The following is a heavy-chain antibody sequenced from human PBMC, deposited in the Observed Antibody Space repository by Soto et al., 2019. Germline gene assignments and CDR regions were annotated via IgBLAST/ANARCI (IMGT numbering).Heavy chain of an antibody. J-gene: IGHJ3*02. CDR2: IRNKDNSYST. CDR3: TRVRIYADDSGRPFDI. CDR1: GFTFSDHY. V-gene: IGHV3-72*01. Sequence: EVQLVESGGGLVQPGGSLRLSCAASGFTFSDHYMDWVRQAPGKGLEWVGRIRNKDNSYSTQYAASVNGRFTISRDDSKTSLSLQMNSLKTEDTALYYCTRVRIYADDSGRPFDIWGQGTVVTVSS. D-gene: IGHD2-8*01.